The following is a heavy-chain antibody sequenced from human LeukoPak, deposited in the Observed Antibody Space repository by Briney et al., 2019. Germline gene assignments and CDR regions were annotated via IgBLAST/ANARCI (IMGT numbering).Heavy chain of an antibody. CDR3: AKDGVSGWYFVVKD. Sequence: GGSLRLSCAASGFTFSSYSMNWVRQAPGKGLEWVSYISSSSSTIYYADSVKGRFTISRDNAKNSLYLQMNSLRAEDTAVYYCAKDGVSGWYFVVKDWGQGTLVTVSS. CDR2: ISSSSSTI. J-gene: IGHJ4*02. CDR1: GFTFSSYS. V-gene: IGHV3-48*01. D-gene: IGHD6-19*01.